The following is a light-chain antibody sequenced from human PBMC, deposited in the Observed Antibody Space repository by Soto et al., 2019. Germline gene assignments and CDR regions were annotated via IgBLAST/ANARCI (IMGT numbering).Light chain of an antibody. CDR3: QHYNSYSEA. CDR1: QRISNR. Sequence: DIQMTQSPSTLSASVGERVTITCRASQRISNRLAWYHQKPGKTPNLLIYDAYNLGSGVPSRFSGSGSGTEFTLIISSLQPDDFATYYCQHYNSYSEAFGQGTKVDIK. CDR2: DAY. V-gene: IGKV1-5*01. J-gene: IGKJ1*01.